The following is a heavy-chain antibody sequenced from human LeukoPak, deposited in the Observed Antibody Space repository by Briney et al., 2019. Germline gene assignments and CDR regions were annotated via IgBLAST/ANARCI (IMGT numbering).Heavy chain of an antibody. D-gene: IGHD3-22*01. Sequence: GGSLRLSCAASGFTFSSYAMSWVRQAPGKGLEWVSGISGSGDNTYYADSVKGRFTISRDNSKNTLYVQVNSLGTEDTAAYYCAKGSYYDSSGSFYFDYWSQGTLVTVSS. CDR3: AKGSYYDSSGSFYFDY. CDR2: ISGSGDNT. CDR1: GFTFSSYA. J-gene: IGHJ4*02. V-gene: IGHV3-23*01.